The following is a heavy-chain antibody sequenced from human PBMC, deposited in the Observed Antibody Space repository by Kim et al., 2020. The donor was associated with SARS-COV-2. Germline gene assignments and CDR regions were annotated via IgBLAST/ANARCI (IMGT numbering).Heavy chain of an antibody. D-gene: IGHD5-12*01. V-gene: IGHV3-53*01. Sequence: GGSLRLSCEVLGFSVRKNYMTWVRQAPGKALEWVSTITTGGYTYSADSVKGRFTVSRDSSQNTLYLQMDRLRGEDTAVYYCAREEGGYAMDWGHGALVTVS. J-gene: IGHJ4*01. CDR1: GFSVRKNY. CDR2: ITTGGYT. CDR3: AREEGGYAMD.